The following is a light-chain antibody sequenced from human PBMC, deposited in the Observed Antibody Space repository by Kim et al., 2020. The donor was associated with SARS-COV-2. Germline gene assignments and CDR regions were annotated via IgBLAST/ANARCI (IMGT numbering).Light chain of an antibody. V-gene: IGKV1-27*01. CDR2: GAA. Sequence: DIQMTQSPSSLSAYVGDRVTITCRASRDISSYLAWYRQKPGKVPELLIYGAATLQSGVPSRFSGSGSGTEFTLTISSLQPEDVATYYCQRCDSAPQTFGQGTKVDIK. CDR3: QRCDSAPQT. J-gene: IGKJ1*01. CDR1: RDISSY.